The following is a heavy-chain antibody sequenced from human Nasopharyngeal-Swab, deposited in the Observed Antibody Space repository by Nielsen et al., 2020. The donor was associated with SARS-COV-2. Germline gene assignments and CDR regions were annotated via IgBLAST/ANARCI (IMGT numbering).Heavy chain of an antibody. J-gene: IGHJ6*04. Sequence: WIRQPPGKGLEWIGSIHNSGTPYYIPSLKSRGTISVDKSKNHFSLKLSSVTAADTAVYYCARGYSWYYYYGMDVWGKGTTVTVSS. V-gene: IGHV4-39*07. CDR2: IHNSGTP. CDR3: ARGYSWYYYYGMDV. D-gene: IGHD5-18*01.